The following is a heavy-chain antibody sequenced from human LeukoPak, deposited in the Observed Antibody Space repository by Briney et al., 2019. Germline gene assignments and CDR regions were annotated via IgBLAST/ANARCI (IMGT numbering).Heavy chain of an antibody. CDR2: IYYSGST. V-gene: IGHV4-39*07. CDR3: ARGSSSWYLDY. Sequence: SETLSLTYTVSGGSISSSSYYWGWIRQPPGKGLEWIGSIYYSGSTYYNPSLKSRVTISVDTSKNQFSLKLSSVTAADTAVYYCARGSSSWYLDYWGQGTLVTVSS. J-gene: IGHJ4*02. CDR1: GGSISSSSYY. D-gene: IGHD6-13*01.